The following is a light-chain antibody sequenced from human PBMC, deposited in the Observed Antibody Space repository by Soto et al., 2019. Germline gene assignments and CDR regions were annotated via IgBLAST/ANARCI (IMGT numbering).Light chain of an antibody. CDR1: QSISSW. Sequence: DIQMTQTPSTLSASVGDRVTITCRASQSISSWLAWYQQKPGKAPKLLIYAASSLQSGVPSRFSGGGSGTDFTLTISRLEPEDFAVYYCQQYGYSPITFAQGTRLEI. CDR3: QQYGYSPIT. J-gene: IGKJ5*01. CDR2: AAS. V-gene: IGKV1-5*01.